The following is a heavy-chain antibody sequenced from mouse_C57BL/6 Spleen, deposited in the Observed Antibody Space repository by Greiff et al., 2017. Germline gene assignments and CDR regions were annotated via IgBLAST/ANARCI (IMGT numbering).Heavy chain of an antibody. CDR2: IYPGDGDT. J-gene: IGHJ2*01. CDR3: ARGGDYGSSYVYYFDY. CDR1: GYAFSSYW. Sequence: VQLQQSGAELVKPGASVKISCKASGYAFSSYWMNWVKQRPGKGLEWIGQIYPGDGDTTYNGKFKGKATLTADKSSSTAYMQLSSLTSEDSAVYFCARGGDYGSSYVYYFDYWGQGTTLTVAS. V-gene: IGHV1-80*01. D-gene: IGHD1-1*01.